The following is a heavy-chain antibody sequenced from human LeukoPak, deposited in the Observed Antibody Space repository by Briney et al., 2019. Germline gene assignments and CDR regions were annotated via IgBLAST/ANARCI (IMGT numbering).Heavy chain of an antibody. V-gene: IGHV3-74*03. CDR1: GFTFSTYW. Sequence: GGSLRLSCAASGFTFSTYWMHWVRQAPGKGLVWVSRIKSDGSATTYADFVKGRFTVSRDNAKNTLYLQMSSLRAEDTAMYCCARVGGRGSIGGDCWGQGTLVTVSS. CDR3: ARVGGRGSIGGDC. D-gene: IGHD3-10*01. J-gene: IGHJ4*02. CDR2: IKSDGSAT.